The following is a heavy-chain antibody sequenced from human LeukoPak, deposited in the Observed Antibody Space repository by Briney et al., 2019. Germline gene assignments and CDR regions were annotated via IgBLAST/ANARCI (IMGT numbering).Heavy chain of an antibody. Sequence: GGSLRLSCTASGFTFGDYAMSWVRQAPGKGLEWVGFIRSKAYGGTTEYAASVKGRFTISRDNSKSIAYLQMNSLKTEDTAVYYCTRDSGRYDGSGHDAFDIWGQGTMVTVSS. D-gene: IGHD3-10*01. V-gene: IGHV3-49*04. J-gene: IGHJ3*02. CDR2: IRSKAYGGTT. CDR1: GFTFGDYA. CDR3: TRDSGRYDGSGHDAFDI.